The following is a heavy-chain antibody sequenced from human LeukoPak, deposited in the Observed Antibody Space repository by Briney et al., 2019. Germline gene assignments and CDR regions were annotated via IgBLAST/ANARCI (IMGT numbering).Heavy chain of an antibody. D-gene: IGHD6-6*01. CDR3: ARGCDSSSSCDY. V-gene: IGHV1-24*01. CDR2: FDPEDGET. J-gene: IGHJ4*02. CDR1: GYTLTELS. Sequence: ASVKVSCKVSGYTLTELSMHWVRQAPGKGLEWMGGFDPEDGETIYAQKFQGRVTMTEDTSTDTAYMELSRLRSDDTAVYYCARGCDSSSSCDYWGQGTLVTVSS.